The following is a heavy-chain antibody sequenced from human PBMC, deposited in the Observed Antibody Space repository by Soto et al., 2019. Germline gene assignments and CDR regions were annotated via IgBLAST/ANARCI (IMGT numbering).Heavy chain of an antibody. CDR2: IYHSGST. Sequence: PSETLSLTCAVSGGSISSGGYSWSWIRQPPGKGLEWIGYIYHSGSTYYNPSLKSRVTISVDRSKNQFSLKLSSVTAADTAVYYCARVILGYCSGGSCYGDYYGMDVWGQGTTVTVSS. CDR3: ARVILGYCSGGSCYGDYYGMDV. D-gene: IGHD2-15*01. V-gene: IGHV4-30-2*01. CDR1: GGSISSGGYS. J-gene: IGHJ6*02.